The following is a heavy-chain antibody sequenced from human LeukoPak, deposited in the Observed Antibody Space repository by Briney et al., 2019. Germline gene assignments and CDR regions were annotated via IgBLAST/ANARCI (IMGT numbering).Heavy chain of an antibody. CDR1: GFTFSSYA. V-gene: IGHV3-23*01. CDR3: VRDRDSTGYYDY. D-gene: IGHD3-22*01. CDR2: ISGSGGST. J-gene: IGHJ4*02. Sequence: GGSLRLSCAASGFTFSSYAMSWVRQAPGKGLQWVSGISGSGGSTYYADSVKGRFTISRDNSKNTLYLQTNSLRAEDTALYYCVRDRDSTGYYDYWGQGTLVTVSS.